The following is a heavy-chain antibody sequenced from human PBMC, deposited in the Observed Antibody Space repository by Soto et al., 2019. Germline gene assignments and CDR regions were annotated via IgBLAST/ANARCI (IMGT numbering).Heavy chain of an antibody. CDR1: GYIFIDYY. CDR2: IKPNSGGT. J-gene: IGHJ5*02. D-gene: IGHD2-21*01. CDR3: VRPYCGTNSCHDWFDP. Sequence: GASVKVSCKACGYIFIDYYINWVRQAPGQGLEWMGWIKPNSGGTKYAEQFQGRVTMTTDTSITTAYMELSGLRSDDTAVYYCVRPYCGTNSCHDWFDPWGQGTPVTV. V-gene: IGHV1-2*02.